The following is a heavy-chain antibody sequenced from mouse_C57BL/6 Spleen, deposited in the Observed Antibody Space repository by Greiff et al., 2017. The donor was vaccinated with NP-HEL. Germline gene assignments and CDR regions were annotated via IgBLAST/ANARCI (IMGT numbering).Heavy chain of an antibody. CDR1: GYTFTSYW. J-gene: IGHJ3*01. V-gene: IGHV1-52*01. Sequence: QVQLQQPGAELVRPGSSVKLSCKASGYTFTSYWMHWVKQRPIQGLEWIGNIDPSDSETHYNQKFKDKATLTVDKSSSTAYMLLSSLTSDDSAVYYGARVYDYTWFAYWGQRTLVTVSA. CDR3: ARVYDYTWFAY. CDR2: IDPSDSET. D-gene: IGHD2-4*01.